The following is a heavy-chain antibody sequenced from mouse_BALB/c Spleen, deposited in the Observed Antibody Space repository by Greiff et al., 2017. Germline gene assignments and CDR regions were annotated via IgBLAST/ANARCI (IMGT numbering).Heavy chain of an antibody. CDR3: ARGGPSS. CDR2: VNPYNDGT. Sequence: EVQLQQSGPELVKPGASVKMSCKASGYTFTDYYMDWVKQSHGESFEWIGRVNPYNDGTKYNEKFKGKATLTSDKSSSTAYMELSSLTSEDSAVYYCARGGPSSWGQGTLVTVSA. V-gene: IGHV1-14*01. J-gene: IGHJ3*01. CDR1: GYTFTDYY.